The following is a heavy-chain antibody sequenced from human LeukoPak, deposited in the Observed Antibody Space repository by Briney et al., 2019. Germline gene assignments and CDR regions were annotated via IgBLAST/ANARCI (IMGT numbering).Heavy chain of an antibody. D-gene: IGHD3-10*02. J-gene: IGHJ6*04. V-gene: IGHV3-48*04. CDR3: AELGITMIGGV. CDR1: GFTFSSYS. Sequence: GGSLRLSCAASGFTFSSYSMNWVRQAPGKGLEWASYISSSSSTIYYADSVKGRFTISRDNAKNSLYLQVNSLRAEDTAVYYCAELGITMIGGVWGKGTTVTISS. CDR2: ISSSSSTI.